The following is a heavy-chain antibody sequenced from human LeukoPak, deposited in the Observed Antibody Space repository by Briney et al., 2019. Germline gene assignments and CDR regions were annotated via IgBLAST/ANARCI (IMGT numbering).Heavy chain of an antibody. CDR1: GFTFSSYS. CDR2: ISSSSSYI. D-gene: IGHD3-3*01. J-gene: IGHJ4*02. V-gene: IGHV3-21*01. Sequence: GGSLRLSRAASGFTFSSYSMNWVRQAPGKGLEWVSSISSSSSYIYYADSVKGRFTISRDNAKNSLYLQMNSLRAEDTAVYYCARDPQYYDFWSGYYSYFDYWGQGTLVTVSS. CDR3: ARDPQYYDFWSGYYSYFDY.